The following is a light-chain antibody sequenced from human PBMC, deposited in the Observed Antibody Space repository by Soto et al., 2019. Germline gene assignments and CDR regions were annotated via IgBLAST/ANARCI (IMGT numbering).Light chain of an antibody. Sequence: QSALTQPASVSESPGQSISISCTGTSSDIGGYNYVSWYQQYPGKVPKLIIYEASSRPSGISNRFSGSKSGNTASLTISGLQPEDEAVYYCSSYTLRSTVVFGGGTKVTVL. V-gene: IGLV2-14*01. CDR1: SSDIGGYNY. J-gene: IGLJ3*02. CDR2: EAS. CDR3: SSYTLRSTVV.